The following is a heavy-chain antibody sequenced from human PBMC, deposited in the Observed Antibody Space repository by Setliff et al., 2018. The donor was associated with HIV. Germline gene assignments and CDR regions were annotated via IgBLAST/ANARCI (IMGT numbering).Heavy chain of an antibody. CDR3: AWGTQRPIDS. CDR2: THPSGGSP. V-gene: IGHV1-46*03. D-gene: IGHD3-16*01. CDR1: GYTFTRYY. Sequence: GASVKVSCKASGYTFTRYYMHWVRQAPGQGLEWMGITHPSGGSPNYAEKFQGRVTITADRSIDIAYMKLSSLTSEDTAMYFCAWGTQRPIDSWGQGTLVTVSS. J-gene: IGHJ4*02.